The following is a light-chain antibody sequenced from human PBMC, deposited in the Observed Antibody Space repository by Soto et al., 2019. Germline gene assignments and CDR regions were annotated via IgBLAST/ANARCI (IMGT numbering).Light chain of an antibody. J-gene: IGKJ3*01. CDR1: QSVYNN. CDR3: QQYNNWPPVT. CDR2: GAS. V-gene: IGKV3-15*01. Sequence: EIVMTQSPATLSVSPAERATLSCRASQSVYNNLAWSQQTPGQAPRLLIYGASTRATGIPARFSGSGSGTEFTLTISSLQSEDFAVYFCQQYNNWPPVTFGPGTKVDIK.